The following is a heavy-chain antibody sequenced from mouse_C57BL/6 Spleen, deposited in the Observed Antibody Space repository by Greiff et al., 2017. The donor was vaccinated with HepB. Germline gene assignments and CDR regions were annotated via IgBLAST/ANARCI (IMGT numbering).Heavy chain of an antibody. V-gene: IGHV1-82*01. CDR2: IYPGDGDT. J-gene: IGHJ2*01. CDR3: ARSGRGDY. CDR1: GYAFSSSW. Sequence: LQESGPELVKPGASVKISCKASGYAFSSSWMNWVKQRPGKGLEWIGRIYPGDGDTNYNGKFKGKATLTADKSSSTAYMQLSSLTSEDSAVYFCARSGRGDYWGQGTTLTVSS. D-gene: IGHD3-1*01.